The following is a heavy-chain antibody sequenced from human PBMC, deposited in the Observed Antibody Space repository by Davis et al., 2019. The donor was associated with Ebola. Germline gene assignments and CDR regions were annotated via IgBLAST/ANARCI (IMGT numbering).Heavy chain of an antibody. V-gene: IGHV3-73*01. D-gene: IGHD5-12*01. CDR2: IRSKANSYAT. J-gene: IGHJ4*02. CDR3: TGSLVATDY. Sequence: MHWVRQASGKGLEWVGRIRSKANSYATAYAASVKGRFTISRDDSKNTAYLQMNSLKTEDTAVYYCTGSLVATDYWGQGTLVTVSS.